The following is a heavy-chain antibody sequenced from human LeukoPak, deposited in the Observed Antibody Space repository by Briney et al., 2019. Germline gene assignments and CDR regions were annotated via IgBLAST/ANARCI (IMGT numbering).Heavy chain of an antibody. D-gene: IGHD2-2*01. V-gene: IGHV3-48*01. CDR1: GFTFSSYS. CDR2: ISSGSSI. CDR3: ASTYSMASYCTSTTCPSWY. Sequence: GGSLRLSCAASGFTFSSYSMNWVRQAPGKGLEWIPYISSGSSIHYADSVKGRFTISRDNAKNSLFLHMNSLRAEDTAVYFCASTYSMASYCTSTTCPSWYWGQGTLVTVSS. J-gene: IGHJ4*02.